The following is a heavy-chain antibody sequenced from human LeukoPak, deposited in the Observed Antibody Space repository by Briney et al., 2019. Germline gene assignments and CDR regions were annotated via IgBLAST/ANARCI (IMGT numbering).Heavy chain of an antibody. Sequence: GGSLRLSCTASGFIFDNYEMNWVRQPPGKGLEWVAYMNSSGSTTYYAASVKGRFTISRDNAKNSLYLQMNSLRAEDTAVYYCARDMEIVVVPAALDYWGQGTLVTVSS. CDR3: ARDMEIVVVPAALDY. D-gene: IGHD2-2*03. CDR2: MNSSGSTT. V-gene: IGHV3-48*03. J-gene: IGHJ4*02. CDR1: GFIFDNYE.